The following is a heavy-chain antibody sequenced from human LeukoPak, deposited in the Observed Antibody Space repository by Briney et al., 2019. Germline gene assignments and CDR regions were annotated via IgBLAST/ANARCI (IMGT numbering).Heavy chain of an antibody. CDR1: GLTFSSYA. CDR2: VSGSGGNT. Sequence: GGSLRLSCAASGLTFSSYATSWVRHAPGEGLEWVSTVSGSGGNTYYADSVKGRFTISRDNTKNTLYLQMNSLRAEDTAVYYCVRESPVAAVGRSWFDPWGQGTLVTVSS. D-gene: IGHD6-13*01. V-gene: IGHV3-23*01. CDR3: VRESPVAAVGRSWFDP. J-gene: IGHJ5*02.